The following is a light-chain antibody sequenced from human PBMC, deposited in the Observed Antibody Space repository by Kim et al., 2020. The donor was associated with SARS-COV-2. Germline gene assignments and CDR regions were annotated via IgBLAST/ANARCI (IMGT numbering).Light chain of an antibody. CDR2: DAS. Sequence: DIQMTQSPSTLSASVGDRVTITCPASQSISSWLAWYQQKPGKAPKLLIYDASSLESGVPSRFSGSGSGTEFTLTISSLQPDDFATYYCQQSEAFGQGTKVDIK. CDR1: QSISSW. V-gene: IGKV1-5*01. J-gene: IGKJ1*01. CDR3: QQSEA.